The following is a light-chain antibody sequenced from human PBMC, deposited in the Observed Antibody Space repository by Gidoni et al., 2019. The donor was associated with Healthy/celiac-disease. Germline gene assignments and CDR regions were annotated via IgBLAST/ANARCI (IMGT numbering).Light chain of an antibody. CDR1: SSDVGGYNY. V-gene: IGLV2-14*01. CDR3: SSYTSSSTHH. Sequence: QSALTQPASVSGSPGQSITISCTGTSSDVGGYNYVSWYQQHPGKAPKLMIYEVSNRPSGVSNRFSGSKSGNTASLTISGLQAEDEADYYCSSYTSSSTHHFGTGTKVTVL. CDR2: EVS. J-gene: IGLJ1*01.